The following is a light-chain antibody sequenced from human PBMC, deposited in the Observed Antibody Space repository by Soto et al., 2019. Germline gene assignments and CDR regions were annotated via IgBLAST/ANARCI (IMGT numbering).Light chain of an antibody. CDR1: QGINNW. Sequence: DIQMTQSPSSVSASVGDRVTITCRASQGINNWLAWYQQQKPGEAPKLLIYTASSLQTGVPSRFSGSGSGTEFTLTISSLQNEDFETYYCQQGYSFPYTFGQGTRLDI. J-gene: IGKJ2*01. CDR2: TAS. CDR3: QQGYSFPYT. V-gene: IGKV1D-12*01.